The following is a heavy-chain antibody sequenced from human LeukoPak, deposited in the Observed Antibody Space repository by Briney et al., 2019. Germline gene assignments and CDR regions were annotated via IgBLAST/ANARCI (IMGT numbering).Heavy chain of an antibody. V-gene: IGHV3-23*01. Sequence: PGGSLRLSCAASGFTFTTYAMSWVRQAPGKGLEWVSTIGGSSGNTYYADSVKGRFTISRDNSKNALFLQMNSLRAEDTAVYFCAKEGRLIGYCSSTSCYLDYWGQGTLVTVSS. D-gene: IGHD2-2*01. CDR1: GFTFTTYA. CDR2: IGGSSGNT. CDR3: AKEGRLIGYCSSTSCYLDY. J-gene: IGHJ4*02.